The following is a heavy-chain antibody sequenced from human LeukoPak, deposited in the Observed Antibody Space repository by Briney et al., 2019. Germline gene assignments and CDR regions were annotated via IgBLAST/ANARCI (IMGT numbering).Heavy chain of an antibody. J-gene: IGHJ4*02. D-gene: IGHD6-19*01. V-gene: IGHV6-1*01. CDR3: ARDHSSGWYEWGGYFDY. CDR2: TYYRSKWYN. Sequence: SQTLSLTCVISGDSVSSNSAAWNWIRQSPSRGLEWLGRTYYRSKWYNDYAVSVKSRITINPDTSKNQFSLQLNSVTPEDTAVYYCARDHSSGWYEWGGYFDYWGQGTLVTVSS. CDR1: GDSVSSNSAA.